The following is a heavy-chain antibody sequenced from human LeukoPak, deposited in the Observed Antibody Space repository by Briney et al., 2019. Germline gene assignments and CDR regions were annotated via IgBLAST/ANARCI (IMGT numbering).Heavy chain of an antibody. CDR3: ARAIPAAPERGPFDY. D-gene: IGHD2-2*01. CDR1: GGSISSGGYY. V-gene: IGHV4-30-2*01. J-gene: IGHJ4*02. Sequence: SETLSLTCTVSGGSISSGGYYWSWIRQPPGKGLEWIGYIYHSGSTCYNPSLKSRVTISVDRSKNQFSLKLSSVTAADTAVYYCARAIPAAPERGPFDYWGQGTLVTVSS. CDR2: IYHSGST.